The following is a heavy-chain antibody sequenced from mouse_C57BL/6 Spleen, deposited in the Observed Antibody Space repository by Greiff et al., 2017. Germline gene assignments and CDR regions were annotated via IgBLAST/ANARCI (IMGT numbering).Heavy chain of an antibody. CDR3: ARGRLLRYFDV. J-gene: IGHJ1*03. Sequence: EVKLMESGPGLVKPSQSLSLTCSVTGYSITSGYYWNWIRQFPGNKLEWMGYISYDGSNNYNPSLKNRISITRDTSKNQFFLKLNSVTTEDTATYYCARGRLLRYFDVWGTGTTVTVSS. CDR2: ISYDGSN. D-gene: IGHD2-3*01. V-gene: IGHV3-6*01. CDR1: GYSITSGYY.